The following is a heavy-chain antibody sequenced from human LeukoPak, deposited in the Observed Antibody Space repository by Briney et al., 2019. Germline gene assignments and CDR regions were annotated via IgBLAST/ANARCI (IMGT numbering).Heavy chain of an antibody. J-gene: IGHJ3*02. V-gene: IGHV3-21*01. CDR2: ISLTSNDI. Sequence: PGGSLILSCAASGFTFSSYAMNWVRQAPGKGLEWVSSISLTSNDIYYAASVRGRFIISRDNAKNLLSLQMNSLRAEDTALYYCARGDTSLQRNDALDIWGQGTMVSVSS. CDR3: ARGDTSLQRNDALDI. D-gene: IGHD2/OR15-2a*01. CDR1: GFTFSSYA.